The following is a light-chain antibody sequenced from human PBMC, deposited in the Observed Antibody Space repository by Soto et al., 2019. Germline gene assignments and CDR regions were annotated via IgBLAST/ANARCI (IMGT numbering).Light chain of an antibody. CDR2: AVS. CDR1: NSDVGAYTF. V-gene: IGLV2-11*01. CDR3: FSYTASDMWV. Sequence: SVLTQPRSVSGSPGQSVTISCTGTNSDVGAYTFVSWYQQLPGKAPKLIISAVSYRPSGVPDRFSGSKSGSTASLTISGLQAEDEADYYCFSYTASDMWVFGGGTKVTVL. J-gene: IGLJ3*02.